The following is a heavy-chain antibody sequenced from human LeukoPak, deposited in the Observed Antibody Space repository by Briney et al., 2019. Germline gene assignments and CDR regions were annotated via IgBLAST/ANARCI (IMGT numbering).Heavy chain of an antibody. Sequence: SGGSLRLSCAASGFTFSNYAMSWVRQAPGKGLEWVSAISGSGGSTYYADSVKGRFTISRDYSKNTLYLQMNSLRAEDTAVYYCAKGRDYYGPGPTGYDYWGQGTLVTVSS. CDR1: GFTFSNYA. CDR2: ISGSGGST. CDR3: AKGRDYYGPGPTGYDY. J-gene: IGHJ4*02. V-gene: IGHV3-23*01. D-gene: IGHD3-10*01.